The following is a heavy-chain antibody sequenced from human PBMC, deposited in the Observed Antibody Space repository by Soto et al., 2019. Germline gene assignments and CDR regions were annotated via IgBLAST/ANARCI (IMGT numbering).Heavy chain of an antibody. D-gene: IGHD1-26*01. J-gene: IGHJ4*02. CDR1: GYTFTNYD. CDR3: TSGPTGDY. Sequence: QARLEQSGGEVKKPGASVKVSCKASGYTFTNYDLSWVRQVPGQGLEWMGFIRTLTGDTTHAQNLQGRLTVTTDTSTSTAYMELRGLRSEDTAVYYCTSGPTGDYWGQGTLVTVSS. V-gene: IGHV1-18*01. CDR2: IRTLTGDT.